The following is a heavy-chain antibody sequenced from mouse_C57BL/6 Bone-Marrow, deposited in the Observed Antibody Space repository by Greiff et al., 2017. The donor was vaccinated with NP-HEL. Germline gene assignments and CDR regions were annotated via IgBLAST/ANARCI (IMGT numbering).Heavy chain of an antibody. V-gene: IGHV1-55*01. Sequence: QVQLQQPGAELVKPGASVKMSCKASGYTFTSYWITWVKQRPGQGLEWIGDIYPGSGSPNYNEKFKSKATLTVDTSSSTAYMKLSSLTSEDSAVYYCARPLGWYFDVWGTGTTVTVSS. CDR1: GYTFTSYW. CDR2: IYPGSGSP. J-gene: IGHJ1*03. CDR3: ARPLGWYFDV. D-gene: IGHD4-1*01.